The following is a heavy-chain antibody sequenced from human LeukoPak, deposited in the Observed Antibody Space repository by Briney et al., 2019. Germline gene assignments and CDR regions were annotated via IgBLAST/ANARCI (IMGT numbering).Heavy chain of an antibody. D-gene: IGHD3-10*01. CDR1: GGSFSGFF. J-gene: IGHJ5*02. CDR2: INRRGTT. CDR3: ARGGTTYFSGSGTHP. Sequence: PSETLSLTCGVSGGSFSGFFWTWIRQSPGRGLEWIGEINRRGTTYYNPSLESRLAISLDTSRNQFFLNLNSVTAADTAVYFCARGGTTYFSGSGTHPWGQGTLVTVSS. V-gene: IGHV4-34*01.